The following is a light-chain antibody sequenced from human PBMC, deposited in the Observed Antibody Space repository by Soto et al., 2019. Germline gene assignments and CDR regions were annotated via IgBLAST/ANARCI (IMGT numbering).Light chain of an antibody. CDR1: SSDIGGYDY. CDR3: SSYAGSNNVI. J-gene: IGLJ2*01. Sequence: QSVLTQPPSASGSPGQSVTISCTGTSSDIGGYDYVSWFQHHPGRAPKLMIYELTKRPSGVPDRFSGSRSDNTASLTVSGLQAEDEADYYCSSYAGSNNVIFGGGTQLTVL. CDR2: ELT. V-gene: IGLV2-8*01.